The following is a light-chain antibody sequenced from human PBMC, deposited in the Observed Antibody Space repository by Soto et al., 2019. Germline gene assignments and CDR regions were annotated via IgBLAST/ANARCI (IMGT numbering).Light chain of an antibody. J-gene: IGLJ2*01. V-gene: IGLV4-69*01. Sequence: QLVLTQSPSASASLGASVKLTCTLSSGHSSYAIAWHQQQPEKGPRYLMKLNSDGSHSKGDGIPDRFSGSSSGAERYLTISSLQSEDEAAYYCQTWGTGVVFCGGTKLTVL. CDR1: SGHSSYA. CDR3: QTWGTGVV. CDR2: LNSDGSH.